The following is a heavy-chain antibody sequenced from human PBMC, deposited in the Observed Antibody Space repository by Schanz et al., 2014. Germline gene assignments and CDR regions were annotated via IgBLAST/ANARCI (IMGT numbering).Heavy chain of an antibody. CDR1: GYTFTSYG. CDR3: ARDRRFFDRDDLYYFDS. Sequence: QVQLVQSGAEVKKPGASVKVSCKASGYTFTSYGISWVRQATGQGLEWMGWMNPKTGNTDHAQKFQGRVSMTWDTSTSTAYMALTDLRSDDTAVYYCARDRRFFDRDDLYYFDSCGQGTLVTVSS. J-gene: IGHJ4*02. D-gene: IGHD3-3*01. CDR2: MNPKTGNT. V-gene: IGHV1-18*01.